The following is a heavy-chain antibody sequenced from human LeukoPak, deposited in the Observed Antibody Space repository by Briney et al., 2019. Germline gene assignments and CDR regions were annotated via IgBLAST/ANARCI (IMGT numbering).Heavy chain of an antibody. D-gene: IGHD5-18*01. CDR1: GGTFSSYA. J-gene: IGHJ3*02. Sequence: GASVKVSCKASGGTFSSYAISWVRQAPGQGLEWMGRIITISGTANYAQKFQGRVTITTDESTSTAHMELSSLRSDDTAVYYCARADTAMAPYAFDIWGQGTMVTVSS. V-gene: IGHV1-69*05. CDR3: ARADTAMAPYAFDI. CDR2: IITISGTA.